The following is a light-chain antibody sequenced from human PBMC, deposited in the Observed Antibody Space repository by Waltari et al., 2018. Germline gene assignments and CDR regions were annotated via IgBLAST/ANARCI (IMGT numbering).Light chain of an antibody. CDR1: QSVSRA. CDR3: QHYVRLPAT. V-gene: IGKV3-20*01. Sequence: EIVLTQSPGSLSSSPGERVTLSCRASQSVSRALAWYQQKPGQAPRLLIFGASHRATGIPYRFSGSGSETDFSLTISRLEPEDFAVYYCQHYVRLPATFGRGTKVEIK. J-gene: IGKJ1*01. CDR2: GAS.